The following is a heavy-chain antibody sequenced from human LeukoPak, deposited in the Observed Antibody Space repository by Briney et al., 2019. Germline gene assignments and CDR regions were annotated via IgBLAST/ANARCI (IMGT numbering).Heavy chain of an antibody. V-gene: IGHV1-18*01. CDR2: ISAYNGNT. J-gene: IGHJ6*03. D-gene: IGHD2-2*01. Sequence: ASVKVSCKASGYTFTSYGISWVRQAPGQGLEWMGWISAYNGNTNYAQKLQGRVTMTTDTSTSTAYMELRSLRSDDTAVYYCARVPSPRGYYYYYMDVWGKGTTVTVSS. CDR1: GYTFTSYG. CDR3: ARVPSPRGYYYYYMDV.